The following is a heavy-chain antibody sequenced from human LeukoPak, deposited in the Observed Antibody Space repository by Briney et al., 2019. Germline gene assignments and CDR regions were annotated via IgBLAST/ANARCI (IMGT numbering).Heavy chain of an antibody. CDR1: GGSISSGGYY. CDR2: IYHSGST. Sequence: PSETLSLTCTVSGGSISSGGYYWSWIRQPPGKGLEWIGYIYHSGSTYYNPSLKSRVTISVDRSKNQFSLKLSSVTAADTAVYYCARGVTIFGVARPRPSDYWGQGTLVTVSS. J-gene: IGHJ4*02. CDR3: ARGVTIFGVARPRPSDY. V-gene: IGHV4-30-2*01. D-gene: IGHD3-3*01.